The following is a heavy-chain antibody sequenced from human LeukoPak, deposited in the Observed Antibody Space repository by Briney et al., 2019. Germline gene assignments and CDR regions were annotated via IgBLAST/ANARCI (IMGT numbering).Heavy chain of an antibody. CDR2: IYSGGGA. V-gene: IGHV3-66*01. CDR1: GFTVTSNY. CDR3: ARVFPPNWFDP. Sequence: GGSLRLSCAASGFTVTSNYMSWVRQAPGKGLEWVSIIYSGGGAYYADSVKGRFTISRDNSWNTLFLQMNSLRAEDTAMYYCARVFPPNWFDPWGQGTLVTVSS. J-gene: IGHJ5*02. D-gene: IGHD3-10*02.